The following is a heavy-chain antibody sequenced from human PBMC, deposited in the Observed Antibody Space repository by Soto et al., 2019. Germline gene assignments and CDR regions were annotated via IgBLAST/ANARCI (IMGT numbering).Heavy chain of an antibody. CDR3: AKDLGRNIVLVPAAMPYYYYYGMDV. D-gene: IGHD2-2*01. V-gene: IGHV3-30*18. CDR1: GFTFSSYG. J-gene: IGHJ6*02. Sequence: PGGSLRLSCAASGFTFSSYGMHWVRQAPGKGLEWVAVISYDGSNKYYADSVKGRFTISRDNSKNTLYLQMNSLRAEDTAVYYCAKDLGRNIVLVPAAMPYYYYYGMDVWGQGTTVTVSS. CDR2: ISYDGSNK.